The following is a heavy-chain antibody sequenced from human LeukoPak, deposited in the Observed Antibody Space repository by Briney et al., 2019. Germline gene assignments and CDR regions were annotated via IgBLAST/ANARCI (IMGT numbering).Heavy chain of an antibody. CDR3: AREARDNYFDY. Sequence: PGRSLRLSCAASGFTFSSYGMRWVRQAPGKGLEWVAVIWYDGSNKYYADSVKGRFTISRDNSKNTLYLQMNSLRAEDTAVYYCAREARDNYFDYWGQGTLVTVSS. J-gene: IGHJ4*02. CDR2: IWYDGSNK. CDR1: GFTFSSYG. V-gene: IGHV3-33*01.